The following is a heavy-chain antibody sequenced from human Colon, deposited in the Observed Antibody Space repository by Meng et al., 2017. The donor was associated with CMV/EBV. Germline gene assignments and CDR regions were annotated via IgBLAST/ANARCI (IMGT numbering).Heavy chain of an antibody. D-gene: IGHD5-12*01. CDR2: IGAHTGNT. CDR1: VYRFSRYG. V-gene: IGHV1-18*01. Sequence: CKASVYRFSRYGFSWVRQAPGQGIEWMGWIGAHTGNTNYAQKFQDRVTMTTDMSTITAYMELRSLRSDDTAVYYCARDKGGYAGGCDHWGQGTLVTSPQ. J-gene: IGHJ4*02. CDR3: ARDKGGYAGGCDH.